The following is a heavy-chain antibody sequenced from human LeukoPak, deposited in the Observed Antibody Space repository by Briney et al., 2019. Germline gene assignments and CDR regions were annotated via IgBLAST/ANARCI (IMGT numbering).Heavy chain of an antibody. J-gene: IGHJ5*02. CDR3: ASQSFAKFDP. V-gene: IGHV3-33*05. CDR1: GFTFSSYG. CDR2: ISYDGSKK. D-gene: IGHD3-16*01. Sequence: GGSLRLSCAASGFTFSSYGMHWVRQAPGKGLEWVAVISYDGSKKYYGDSVKGRFTISRDNAKNSLYLQMNSLRVEDTAVYYCASQSFAKFDPWGQGTLVIVSS.